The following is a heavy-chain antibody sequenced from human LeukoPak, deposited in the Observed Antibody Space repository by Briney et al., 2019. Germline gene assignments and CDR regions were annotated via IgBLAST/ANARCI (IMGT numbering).Heavy chain of an antibody. CDR1: GGSFSGYY. J-gene: IGHJ5*02. Sequence: KPSETLSLTCAVYGGSFSGYYWSWIRQPPGKGLEWIGEINHSGSTNYNPSLKSRVTISVDTSKNQFSLKLSSVTAADTAVYYCAREGGGIQLWPRRNNWFDPWGQGTLVTVSS. D-gene: IGHD5-18*01. CDR3: AREGGGIQLWPRRNNWFDP. V-gene: IGHV4-34*01. CDR2: INHSGST.